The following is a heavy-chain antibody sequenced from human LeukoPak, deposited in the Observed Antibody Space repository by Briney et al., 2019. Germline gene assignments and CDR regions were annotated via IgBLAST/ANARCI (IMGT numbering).Heavy chain of an antibody. Sequence: SETLSLTCAVYGGSFSGYYWSWIRQPPGKGLEWIGEINHSGSTNYNPSLKSRVTISVDTSKNQFSLKLSSVTAADTAVYHCARDSQSRRNFDYWGQGTLVTVSS. CDR3: ARDSQSRRNFDY. CDR1: GGSFSGYY. J-gene: IGHJ4*02. V-gene: IGHV4-34*01. D-gene: IGHD6-13*01. CDR2: INHSGST.